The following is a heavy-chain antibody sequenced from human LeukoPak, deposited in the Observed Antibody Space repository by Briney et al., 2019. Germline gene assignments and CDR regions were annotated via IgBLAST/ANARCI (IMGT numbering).Heavy chain of an antibody. V-gene: IGHV4-59*01. Sequence: GSLRLSCAASGFTFSDYYMSWIRQAPGKGLEWIGYVYYSGSTNYNPSLKSRVTISVDTSKNQFSLKLSSVTAADTAVYYCARVRYDFYYFDYWGQGTLVTVSS. D-gene: IGHD3-3*01. CDR1: GFTFSDYY. CDR2: VYYSGST. CDR3: ARVRYDFYYFDY. J-gene: IGHJ4*02.